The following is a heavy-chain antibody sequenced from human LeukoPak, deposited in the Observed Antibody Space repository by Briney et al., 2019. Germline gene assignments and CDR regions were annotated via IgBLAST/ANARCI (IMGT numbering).Heavy chain of an antibody. CDR2: IRSKTHNYAT. D-gene: IGHD6-13*01. Sequence: TGGSLRLSCAASGFNFSGSAIHWVRQASGKGLEWVGRIRSKTHNYATTYAASLKGRFTISRDESKNTTYLQMNSLKTDDTAVYYCTRRSIASTRTDDYWGQGTLVTVSS. V-gene: IGHV3-73*01. CDR1: GFNFSGSA. J-gene: IGHJ4*02. CDR3: TRRSIASTRTDDY.